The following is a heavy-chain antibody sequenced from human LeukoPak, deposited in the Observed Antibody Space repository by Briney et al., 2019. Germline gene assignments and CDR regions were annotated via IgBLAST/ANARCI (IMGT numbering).Heavy chain of an antibody. CDR3: ARGGSVVFDY. J-gene: IGHJ4*02. V-gene: IGHV3-21*01. CDR1: GFTFSSYS. D-gene: IGHD3-10*01. CDR2: ISSSSSYI. Sequence: GGSLRLSCAASGFTFSSYSMNWVRLAPGKGLEWVSSISSSSSYIYYADSVRGRFTISRDNAKNSLYLQMNSLRAEDTAVYYCARGGSVVFDYWGQGTLVTVSS.